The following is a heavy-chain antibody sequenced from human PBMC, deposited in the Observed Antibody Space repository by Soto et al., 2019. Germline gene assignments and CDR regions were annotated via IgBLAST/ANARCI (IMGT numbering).Heavy chain of an antibody. J-gene: IGHJ4*02. Sequence: PXATLSLTCSVSGGSINYNSYYWGWIRQPPGKGLEWVGGIFYTGTTYYSPSLKDRVTISVDTSKNSFSLNLTSVTAADTAVYFCARLVVVAPVANAWGQGTLVTVSS. V-gene: IGHV4-39*02. CDR1: GGSINYNSYY. CDR2: IFYTGTT. CDR3: ARLVVVAPVANA. D-gene: IGHD2-2*01.